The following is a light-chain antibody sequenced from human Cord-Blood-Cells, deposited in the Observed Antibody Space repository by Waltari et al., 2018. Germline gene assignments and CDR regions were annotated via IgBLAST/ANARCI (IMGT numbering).Light chain of an antibody. Sequence: EIVLTQSPAPLPLSPGERATLSCRASQSVSSYLAWYQQKPGQPPRLLIYDASNRATGIPARFSGSGSGTDFTLTISSLEPEDFAVYYCQQRSNWPPALTFGGGTKVEIK. CDR3: QQRSNWPPALT. CDR1: QSVSSY. J-gene: IGKJ4*01. V-gene: IGKV3-11*01. CDR2: DAS.